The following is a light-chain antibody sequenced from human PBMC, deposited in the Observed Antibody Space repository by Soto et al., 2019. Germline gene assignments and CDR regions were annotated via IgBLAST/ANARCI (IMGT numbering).Light chain of an antibody. Sequence: EIVLTQSPGTLSLSTGERATLSFRASQSLYNNYLAWHQQKPGQAPRLLIYGASSRATGIPDRFSGSGSGTDFTLTISRLEPEDFAVYYCQQYRSALPWTFGQGSKVDI. J-gene: IGKJ1*01. CDR3: QQYRSALPWT. CDR2: GAS. CDR1: QSLYNNY. V-gene: IGKV3-20*01.